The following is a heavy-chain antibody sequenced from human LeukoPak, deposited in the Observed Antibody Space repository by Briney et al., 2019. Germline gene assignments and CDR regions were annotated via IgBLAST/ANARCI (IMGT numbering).Heavy chain of an antibody. V-gene: IGHV4-39*01. Sequence: SETLSLTCTVSGGSISSSSYYWGWIRQPPGKGLEWIGSIYYSGSTYYNPSLKSRVTISVDTSKNQFSLKLSSVTAADTAVYYCARHPSAAAKLLFDYWGQGTLVTVSS. D-gene: IGHD6-13*01. CDR2: IYYSGST. CDR3: ARHPSAAAKLLFDY. CDR1: GGSISSSSYY. J-gene: IGHJ4*02.